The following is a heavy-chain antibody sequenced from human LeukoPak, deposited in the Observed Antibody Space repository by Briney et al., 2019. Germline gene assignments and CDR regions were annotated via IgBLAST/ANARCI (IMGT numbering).Heavy chain of an antibody. CDR2: ISSSSSYT. D-gene: IGHD2-15*01. J-gene: IGHJ4*02. V-gene: IGHV3-11*06. CDR3: ARGLSGSCYVY. CDR1: GFTFSDYY. Sequence: GGSMRLSCAASGFTFSDYYMSWIRQAPGKGLEWVSYISSSSSYTNYADSVKGRFTISRDNAKNSLYLQMNSLRAEDTAVYYCARGLSGSCYVYWGQGTLVTVSS.